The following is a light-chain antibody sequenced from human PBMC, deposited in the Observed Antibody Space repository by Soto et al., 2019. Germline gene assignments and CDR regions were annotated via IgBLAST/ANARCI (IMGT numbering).Light chain of an antibody. CDR2: KAS. V-gene: IGKV1-5*03. CDR1: QDIDDW. J-gene: IGKJ2*01. CDR3: QHYFNYPYT. Sequence: DIQMTQSPSTLSASVGDRVTITCRASQDIDDWVAWYQQKPGKAPKLLIYKASTLEVGVPSKFSGSASGTQFTLTISSLQPDDFASYYCQHYFNYPYTFGQGTKLEIK.